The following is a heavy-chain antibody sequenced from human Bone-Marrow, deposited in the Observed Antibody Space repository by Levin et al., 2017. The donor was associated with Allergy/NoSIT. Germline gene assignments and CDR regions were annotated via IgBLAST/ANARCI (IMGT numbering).Heavy chain of an antibody. CDR2: ISWNSGSI. V-gene: IGHV3-9*01. Sequence: SLKISCAASGFTFDDYAMHWVRQAPGKGLEWVSGISWNSGSIGYADSVKGRFTISRDNAKNSLYLQMNSLRAEDTALYYCAKGPLARFESDPWGQGTLVTVSS. J-gene: IGHJ5*02. D-gene: IGHD3-10*01. CDR3: AKGPLARFESDP. CDR1: GFTFDDYA.